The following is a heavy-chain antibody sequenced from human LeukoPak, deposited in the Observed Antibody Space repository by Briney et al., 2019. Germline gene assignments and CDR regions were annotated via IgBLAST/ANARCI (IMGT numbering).Heavy chain of an antibody. CDR3: ARVRYYYDSSGYYPPYWYFDL. J-gene: IGHJ2*01. D-gene: IGHD3-22*01. Sequence: SETLSLTCTVSGGSISSYYWSWIRQPPGKGLEWIGYIYYSGSTNYNPSLKSQVTISVDTSKNQFSLKLSSVTAADTAVYYCARVRYYYDSSGYYPPYWYFDLWGRGTLVTVSS. CDR2: IYYSGST. V-gene: IGHV4-59*01. CDR1: GGSISSYY.